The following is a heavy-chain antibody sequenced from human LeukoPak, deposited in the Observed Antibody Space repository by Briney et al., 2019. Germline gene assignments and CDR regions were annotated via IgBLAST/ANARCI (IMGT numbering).Heavy chain of an antibody. V-gene: IGHV3-33*01. Sequence: GGSLRLSCAASGLTFSSYGMHWVRQAPGKGLEWVAVIWYDGSDKYYADSVKGRFTISRDNSKNTLYLQMNSLRAEDTAVYYCARDKGRGAFDIWGQGTMVTVSS. D-gene: IGHD3-10*01. CDR1: GLTFSSYG. CDR3: ARDKGRGAFDI. J-gene: IGHJ3*02. CDR2: IWYDGSDK.